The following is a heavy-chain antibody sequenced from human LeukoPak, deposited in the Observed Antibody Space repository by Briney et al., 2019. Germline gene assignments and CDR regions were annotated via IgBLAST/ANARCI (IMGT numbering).Heavy chain of an antibody. Sequence: SETLSLTRTVSGGSLSHYYWSWIRQPPGKGVEWIGYIYYSGSTNYNASLKSRVTISVETSKNQFSLKLSSATAADTAVYYCARWLGYSDGQFDYWGQGTLVTVSS. D-gene: IGHD5-18*01. CDR1: GGSLSHYY. V-gene: IGHV4-59*08. CDR3: ARWLGYSDGQFDY. J-gene: IGHJ4*02. CDR2: IYYSGST.